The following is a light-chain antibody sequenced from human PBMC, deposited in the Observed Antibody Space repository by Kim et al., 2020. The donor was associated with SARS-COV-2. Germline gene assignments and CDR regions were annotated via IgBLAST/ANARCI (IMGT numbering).Light chain of an antibody. CDR2: GKN. V-gene: IGLV3-19*01. J-gene: IGLJ3*02. Sequence: SSELTQDPAVSVALGQTVRITCQGDSLRSYYASWYQQKPGQAPVLVIYGKNNRPSGIPDRFSGSSSGNTASLTITGAQAEDEADYYCSSRDSSGNHWVFGGGTQVTVL. CDR1: SLRSYY. CDR3: SSRDSSGNHWV.